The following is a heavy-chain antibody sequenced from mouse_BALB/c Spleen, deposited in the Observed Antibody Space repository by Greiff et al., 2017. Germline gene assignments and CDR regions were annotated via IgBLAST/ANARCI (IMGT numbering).Heavy chain of an antibody. V-gene: IGHV1S81*02. CDR3: ARGGTMIYWYFDV. D-gene: IGHD2-4*01. Sequence: QVQLQQPGADLVKPGASVKLSCKASGYTFTSYWMHWVKQRPGQGLEWIGEINPSNGRTNYNEKFKSKATLTVDKSSTTAYMQLSSLTSEDSAVYYCARGGTMIYWYFDVWGAGTTVTVSS. CDR1: GYTFTSYW. CDR2: INPSNGRT. J-gene: IGHJ1*01.